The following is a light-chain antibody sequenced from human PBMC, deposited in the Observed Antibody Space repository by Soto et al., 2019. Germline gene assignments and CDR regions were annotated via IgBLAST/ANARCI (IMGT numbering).Light chain of an antibody. CDR1: QSVRSN. V-gene: IGKV3-15*01. CDR2: GAS. Sequence: EIVMTQSPATLSVSPGDRATLSCRASQSVRSNLAWYNQKPGQAPRLLIYGASTRATGITARFSGSGSGTEFTLTISSLQSEDFALYYCQQYGSSPLTFGGGTKVDIK. J-gene: IGKJ4*01. CDR3: QQYGSSPLT.